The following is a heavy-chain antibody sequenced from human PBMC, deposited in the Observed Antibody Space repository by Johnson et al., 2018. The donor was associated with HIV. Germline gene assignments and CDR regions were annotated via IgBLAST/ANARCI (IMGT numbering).Heavy chain of an antibody. Sequence: QVQLVESGGGVVQPGRSLRLSCAASGFTFSSYAMHWVRQAPGKGLEWVAVISYDGSNKYYADSVKGRLTISRDNSKNTLYLQMNSLRAEDTAVYYCAREYSSLSQGAFDIWGQGTMVTVSS. D-gene: IGHD6-6*01. CDR2: ISYDGSNK. V-gene: IGHV3-30*04. CDR1: GFTFSSYA. J-gene: IGHJ3*02. CDR3: AREYSSLSQGAFDI.